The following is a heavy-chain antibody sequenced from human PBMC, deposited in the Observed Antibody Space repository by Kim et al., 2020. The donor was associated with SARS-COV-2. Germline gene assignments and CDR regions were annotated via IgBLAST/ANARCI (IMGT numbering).Heavy chain of an antibody. CDR1: GGSISSYY. Sequence: SETLSLTCTVSGGSISSYYWSWIRQPPGKGLEWIGYIYYSGSTNYNPSLKSRVTISVDTSKNQFSLKLSSVTAADTAVYYCARHLPSNRFDPWGQGTLVTVSS. J-gene: IGHJ5*02. CDR3: ARHLPSNRFDP. V-gene: IGHV4-59*08. CDR2: IYYSGST.